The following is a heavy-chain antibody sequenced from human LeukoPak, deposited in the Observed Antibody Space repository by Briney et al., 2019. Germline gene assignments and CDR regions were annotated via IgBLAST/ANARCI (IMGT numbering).Heavy chain of an antibody. Sequence: SETLSLTCTVSGGSISSCYWSWIRQPPGKGLEWIGYIYYSGGTNYNPSLKSRVTISLDTSKKQFSLKLSSVTAADTAVYYCARGTVTTGRLGYWGQGTRVTVSS. CDR1: GGSISSCY. D-gene: IGHD4-17*01. V-gene: IGHV4-59*01. J-gene: IGHJ4*02. CDR3: ARGTVTTGRLGY. CDR2: IYYSGGT.